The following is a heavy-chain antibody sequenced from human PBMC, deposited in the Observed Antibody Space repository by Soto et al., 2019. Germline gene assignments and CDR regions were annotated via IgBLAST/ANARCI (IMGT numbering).Heavy chain of an antibody. CDR2: IIPISGTA. D-gene: IGHD2-2*01. V-gene: IGHV1-69*01. CDR1: GGTFSSYA. J-gene: IGHJ6*02. Sequence: QVQLVQSGAEVKKPGSSVKVSGKASGGTFSSYAISWVRQAPGQGLEWMGGIIPISGTANYAQKFQGRVTITADESTSTAYMELSSLRSEDTAVYYCARSQGSSTSLEIYYYYYYGMDVWAKGPRSPSP. CDR3: ARSQGSSTSLEIYYYYYYGMDV.